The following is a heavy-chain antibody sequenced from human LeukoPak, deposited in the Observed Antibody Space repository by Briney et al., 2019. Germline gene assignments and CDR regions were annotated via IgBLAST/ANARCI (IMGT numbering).Heavy chain of an antibody. D-gene: IGHD3-10*02. CDR2: IYYSGST. Sequence: KPSQTLSLTCTVSGGSISSGDYYWSWIRQPPGKGLEWIGYIYYSGSTYYNPSLKSRVTISVDTSKNQFSLKLSSVTAADTAVYYCARDAVDYYVYAFDIWGQGTMVTVSS. CDR3: ARDAVDYYVYAFDI. J-gene: IGHJ3*02. V-gene: IGHV4-30-4*08. CDR1: GGSISSGDYY.